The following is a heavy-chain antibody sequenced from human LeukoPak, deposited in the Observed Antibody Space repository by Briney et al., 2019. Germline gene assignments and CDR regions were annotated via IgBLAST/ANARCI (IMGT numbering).Heavy chain of an antibody. J-gene: IGHJ4*02. V-gene: IGHV3-30*01. CDR2: ISSDGSKT. CDR3: ARDSTYWYDSGSSGPHYFDY. D-gene: IGHD3-10*01. CDR1: GFIFSNYA. Sequence: GRSPRLSCAASGFIFSNYAMHWVRQAPGKGLEWVALISSDGSKTYHADSVKGRFSISRDNSKNTLYLQLNSLRAEDTSVYYCARDSTYWYDSGSSGPHYFDYWGQGTLDTVSS.